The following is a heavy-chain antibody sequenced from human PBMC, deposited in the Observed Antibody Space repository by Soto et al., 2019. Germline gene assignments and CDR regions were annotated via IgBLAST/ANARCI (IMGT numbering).Heavy chain of an antibody. V-gene: IGHV3-72*01. D-gene: IGHD5-18*01. CDR1: GFTLSDHY. Sequence: GGSLRLSCEGSGFTLSDHYMDWVRQAPGKGLEWVGRSRDRANSYATEFAASVQGRFTISRDDSKNALYLQMNSLKNEDTARYPCLSYFGYIYGIWGQGTLVTVSS. CDR3: LSYFGYIYGI. CDR2: SRDRANSYAT. J-gene: IGHJ4*02.